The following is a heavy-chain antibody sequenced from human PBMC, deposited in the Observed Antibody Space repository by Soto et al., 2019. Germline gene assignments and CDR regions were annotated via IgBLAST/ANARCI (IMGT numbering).Heavy chain of an antibody. CDR3: ARGGYCSGGSCYYYYYYMDV. D-gene: IGHD2-15*01. CDR2: INHSGST. J-gene: IGHJ6*03. CDR1: GGSFSGYY. V-gene: IGHV4-34*01. Sequence: QVQLQQWGAGLLKPSETLSLTCAVYGGSFSGYYWSWIRQPPGKGLEWIGEINHSGSTNYNPALKSRVTISVDTSKNHFSLQLSSVTAADTAVYYCARGGYCSGGSCYYYYYYMDVWGKGTTVTVSS.